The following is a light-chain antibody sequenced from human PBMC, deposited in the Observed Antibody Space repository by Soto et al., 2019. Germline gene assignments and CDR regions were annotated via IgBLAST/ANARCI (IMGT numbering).Light chain of an antibody. CDR3: QSYDSTLSDWV. Sequence: QSALTQPASVSGSPGQSITISCTGTSSDVGSYNLISWYQQHPGKAPQLIIYGSIVRPSGVPDRFSGARSGSSASLAITGLQAEDEADYYCQSYDSTLSDWVFGGGTKLTVL. CDR1: SSDVGSYNL. V-gene: IGLV2-14*02. CDR2: GSI. J-gene: IGLJ3*02.